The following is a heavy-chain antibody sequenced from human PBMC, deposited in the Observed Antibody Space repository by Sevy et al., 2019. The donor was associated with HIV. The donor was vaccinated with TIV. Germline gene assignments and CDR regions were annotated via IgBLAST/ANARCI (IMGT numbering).Heavy chain of an antibody. J-gene: IGHJ4*02. D-gene: IGHD1-26*01. Sequence: SETLSLTCTVSGGSITSLYWNWIRQPPGKGLEWIANICYNGHINYNPSLKSRVTLSLDTSRNQFSPRLSSVTAADTAMYYCAGENAWGRGYSWGQGTLVTVSS. CDR3: AGENAWGRGYS. CDR1: GGSITSLY. CDR2: ICYNGHI. V-gene: IGHV4-59*08.